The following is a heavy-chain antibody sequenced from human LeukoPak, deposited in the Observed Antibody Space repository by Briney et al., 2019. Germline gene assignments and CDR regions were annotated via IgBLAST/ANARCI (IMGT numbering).Heavy chain of an antibody. CDR3: AKSGSSSWYLDY. J-gene: IGHJ4*02. D-gene: IGHD6-13*01. CDR1: GFTFSTYA. V-gene: IGHV3-23*01. Sequence: GGSLRLSCAASGFTFSTYAMSWVRQAPGKGLEWVSAISGSIDNGDNTYYADSVKGQFTISRDNSKNTLYLQMNRLRAEDAAVYYCAKSGSSSWYLDYWGQGTLVTVSS. CDR2: ISGSIDNGDNT.